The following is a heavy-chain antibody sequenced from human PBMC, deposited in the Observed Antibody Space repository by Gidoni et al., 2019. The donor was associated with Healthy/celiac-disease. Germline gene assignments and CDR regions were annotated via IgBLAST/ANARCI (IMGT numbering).Heavy chain of an antibody. CDR3: ARPALTTVVTGGWFDP. V-gene: IGHV4-39*01. CDR1: GGPISSSSYY. J-gene: IGHJ5*02. D-gene: IGHD4-17*01. Sequence: QLQLQESGPGLVKPSETLSLTCTVSGGPISSSSYYWGWIRQPPGKGLEWIGSIYYSGGTYYNPSLKSRVTRSVDTSKNQFSLKLSSVTAADTAVYYCARPALTTVVTGGWFDPWGQGTLVTVSS. CDR2: IYYSGGT.